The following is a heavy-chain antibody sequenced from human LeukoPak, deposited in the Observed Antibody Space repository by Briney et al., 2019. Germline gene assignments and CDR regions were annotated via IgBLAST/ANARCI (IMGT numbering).Heavy chain of an antibody. CDR3: ARQRGYSSGWVYYFDY. Sequence: SETLSLTCTVSGVSISSSSYYWGWIRQPPGKGLEWIGSIYDSGSTYYNPSLKSRVTISVDTSKNQFSLKLSSVTAADTAVYYCARQRGYSSGWVYYFDYWGQGTLVTVSS. J-gene: IGHJ4*02. CDR1: GVSISSSSYY. CDR2: IYDSGST. V-gene: IGHV4-39*01. D-gene: IGHD6-19*01.